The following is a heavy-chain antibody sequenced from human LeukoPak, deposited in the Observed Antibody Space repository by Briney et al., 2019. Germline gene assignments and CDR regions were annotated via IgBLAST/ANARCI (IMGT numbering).Heavy chain of an antibody. V-gene: IGHV4-59*01. CDR2: IYYSGST. J-gene: IGHJ4*02. Sequence: SETLSLTCTVSGGSISSYYWSWIRQPPGKGLEWIGYIYYSGSTNYNPSLKSRVTISVDTSKNQFSLKLSSVTAADTAVYYCARDRRDGSPFDYWGQGTLVTVSS. CDR1: GGSISSYY. D-gene: IGHD5-24*01. CDR3: ARDRRDGSPFDY.